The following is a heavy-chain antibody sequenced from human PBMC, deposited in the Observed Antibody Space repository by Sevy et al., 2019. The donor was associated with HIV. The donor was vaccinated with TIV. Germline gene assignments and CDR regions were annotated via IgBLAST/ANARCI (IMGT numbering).Heavy chain of an antibody. V-gene: IGHV3-15*01. CDR1: GFTFSNAW. CDR3: TAAPDIAVVPAAMREGAFDI. D-gene: IGHD2-2*01. CDR2: LKSKTDGGTT. Sequence: GGSLRLSCAASGFTFSNAWMSWVRRAPGKGLEWVGRLKSKTDGGTTDYAAPVKGRFTISRDDSKNTLYLQMNSLKTEDTAVYYCTAAPDIAVVPAAMREGAFDIWVQGTMVTVSS. J-gene: IGHJ3*02.